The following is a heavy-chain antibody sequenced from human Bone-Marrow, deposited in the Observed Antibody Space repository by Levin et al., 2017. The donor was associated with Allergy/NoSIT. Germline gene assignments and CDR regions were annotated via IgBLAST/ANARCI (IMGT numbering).Heavy chain of an antibody. CDR2: ISYDGSNI. CDR3: VKEGPGY. J-gene: IGHJ4*02. Sequence: QTGGSLRLSCAASGFTITNYGMHWVRQAPGKGLEWVALISYDGSNIKYVDSVKGRFTISRDTSKNTLYLQMNSLRPEDTAIYYCVKEGPGYWGQGTLVTVSS. V-gene: IGHV3-30*18. CDR1: GFTITNYG.